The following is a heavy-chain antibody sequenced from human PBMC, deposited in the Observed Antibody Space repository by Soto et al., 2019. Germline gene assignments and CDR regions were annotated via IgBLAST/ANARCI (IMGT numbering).Heavy chain of an antibody. J-gene: IGHJ4*02. CDR2: ISGSGGST. CDR3: ATGGGREYYDFWGGYYRGGEFDY. Sequence: GGSLRLSCAASGFTFSSYAMSWVRQAPGKGLEWVSAISGSGGSTYYADSVKGRFTISRDNSKNTLYLQMNSLRAEDTAVYYCATGGGREYYDFWGGYYRGGEFDYWGQGTLVTVSS. V-gene: IGHV3-23*01. D-gene: IGHD3-3*01. CDR1: GFTFSSYA.